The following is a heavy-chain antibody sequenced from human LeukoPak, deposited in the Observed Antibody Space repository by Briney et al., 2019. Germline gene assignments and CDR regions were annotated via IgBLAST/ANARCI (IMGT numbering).Heavy chain of an antibody. J-gene: IGHJ6*03. V-gene: IGHV1-58*01. CDR2: IVVGSGNT. Sequence: SVKVSCKASGFTFTSSAVQWVRQARGQRLEWIGWIVVGSGNTNYAQKFQERVTITRDMSTSTAYMELSSLRSEDTAVYYCAADRPNYDFWSGIGGYYYYYMDVWGKGTTVTVSS. D-gene: IGHD3-3*01. CDR1: GFTFTSSA. CDR3: AADRPNYDFWSGIGGYYYYYMDV.